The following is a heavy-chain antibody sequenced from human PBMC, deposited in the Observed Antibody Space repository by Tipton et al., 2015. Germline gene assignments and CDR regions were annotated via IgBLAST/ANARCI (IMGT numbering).Heavy chain of an antibody. D-gene: IGHD3-22*01. CDR3: ARDVGRYYDSSGLSWYFDL. V-gene: IGHV4-34*01. J-gene: IGHJ2*01. Sequence: TLSLTCAVYGGSFSGYYWNWIRQPPGKGLEWIGEINHSGSTNYNPSLKSRVTISVDTSKNQFSLKLSSVTAADTAVYYCARDVGRYYDSSGLSWYFDLWGRGTLVTVSS. CDR2: INHSGST. CDR1: GGSFSGYY.